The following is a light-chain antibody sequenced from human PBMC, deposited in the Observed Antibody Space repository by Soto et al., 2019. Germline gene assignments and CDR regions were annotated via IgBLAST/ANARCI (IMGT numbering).Light chain of an antibody. J-gene: IGLJ2*01. CDR1: SSDVGSYYL. V-gene: IGLV2-23*01. Sequence: QSALTQPASVSGSPGQSITISCTGTSSDVGSYYLVSWYQHYPGKAPKLMIYEGSKRPSGISNRFSGSKSGNMASLTISGLQAEDEAHYYCCSYAGSSTVVFGGGTKLTVL. CDR3: CSYAGSSTVV. CDR2: EGS.